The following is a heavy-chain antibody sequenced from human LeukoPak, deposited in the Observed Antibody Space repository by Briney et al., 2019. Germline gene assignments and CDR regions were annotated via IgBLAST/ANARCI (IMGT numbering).Heavy chain of an antibody. CDR2: ISENGGRT. V-gene: IGHV3-64*02. Sequence: GGSLRLSCAASGFTLSSYWMHWVRQAPGKGLEYVSAISENGGRTYYADSVKGRFTNSRDNSKNTLYRQRDSLRAEDMCVYYCARDRVGGWAFDIWGQGTMVTVSS. J-gene: IGHJ3*02. CDR1: GFTLSSYW. D-gene: IGHD3-16*01. CDR3: ARDRVGGWAFDI.